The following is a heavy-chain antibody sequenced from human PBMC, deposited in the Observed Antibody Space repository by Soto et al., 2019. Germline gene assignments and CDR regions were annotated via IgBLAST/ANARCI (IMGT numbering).Heavy chain of an antibody. V-gene: IGHV4-4*02. CDR3: ARHGSY. J-gene: IGHJ4*02. CDR1: GGSIGASDW. Sequence: PSETLSLTCTVSGGSIGASDWCNWVRQPPGKGLEWIGEVHYTGSTNYNPSLKSRVTISVDRSKNQFSLNLTSVTAADTAVYYCARHGSYWGPGTLVTVSS. CDR2: VHYTGST.